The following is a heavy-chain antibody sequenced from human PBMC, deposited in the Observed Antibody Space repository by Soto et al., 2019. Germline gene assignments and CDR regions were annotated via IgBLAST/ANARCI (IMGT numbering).Heavy chain of an antibody. CDR1: GYTFTNFW. J-gene: IGHJ6*02. D-gene: IGHD2-2*02. Sequence: PGESLKISCKGSGYTFTNFWITWVRQMPGKGLEWMGRIEPSDSYTNYGPSFQGHVSISVDNSINTAYLQWRSLKASDTAMYYCARHGTAYTPYYYGMDVWGQGTTVTVSS. CDR2: IEPSDSYT. CDR3: ARHGTAYTPYYYGMDV. V-gene: IGHV5-10-1*01.